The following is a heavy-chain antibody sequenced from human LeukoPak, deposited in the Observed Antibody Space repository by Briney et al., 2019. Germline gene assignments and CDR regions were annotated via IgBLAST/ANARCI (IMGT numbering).Heavy chain of an antibody. V-gene: IGHV3-11*01. D-gene: IGHD6-6*01. CDR3: ARGGYSSSSPYYYYGMDV. CDR1: GFTFSDYY. Sequence: PGGSLRLFCAASGFTFSDYYMSWIRQAPGKGLEWVSYISSSGSTIYYADSVKGRFTISRDNAKNSLYLQMNSLRAEDTAVYYWARGGYSSSSPYYYYGMDVWGQGTTVTVSS. CDR2: ISSSGSTI. J-gene: IGHJ6*02.